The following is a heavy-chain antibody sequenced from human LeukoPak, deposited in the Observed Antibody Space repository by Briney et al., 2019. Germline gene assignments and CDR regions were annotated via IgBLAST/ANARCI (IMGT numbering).Heavy chain of an antibody. D-gene: IGHD6-6*01. CDR3: ARDTVYGSSYTAFDI. CDR2: ISYSGST. V-gene: IGHV4-59*01. CDR1: NGSITSYY. J-gene: IGHJ3*02. Sequence: SETLSLTCTVSNGSITSYYWSWIRQPPGKGLEWIGYISYSGSTNYNPSLRSRVTISVDTSKNQFSLNLSSMTAADTAMYYCARDTVYGSSYTAFDIWGQGTMVTVSS.